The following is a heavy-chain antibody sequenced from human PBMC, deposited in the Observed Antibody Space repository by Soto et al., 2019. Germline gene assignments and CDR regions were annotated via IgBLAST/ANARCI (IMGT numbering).Heavy chain of an antibody. J-gene: IGHJ4*02. CDR1: GFTFSSYA. V-gene: IGHV3-23*01. CDR2: ISGSGGST. CDR3: AKGEYYYDSSGYIPDY. Sequence: GGSLRLSCAASGFTFSSYAMSWVRQAPGKGLEWVSAISGSGGSTYYADSVKGRFTISRDNSKNTLYLQMNSLRAEDTAVYYCAKGEYYYDSSGYIPDYWGQGTLVTVSS. D-gene: IGHD3-22*01.